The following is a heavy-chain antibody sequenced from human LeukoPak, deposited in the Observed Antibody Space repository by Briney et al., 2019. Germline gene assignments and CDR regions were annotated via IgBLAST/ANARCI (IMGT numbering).Heavy chain of an antibody. Sequence: GASVNVSCTASGYTFTGYYMHWVRQAPGQGLEWMGWINPNSGGTNYAQKFQGRVTMTRDTSISTAYMELSRLRSDDTAVYYCARDSDFWSGYYSFDYWGQGTLVTVSS. CDR3: ARDSDFWSGYYSFDY. J-gene: IGHJ4*02. CDR1: GYTFTGYY. D-gene: IGHD3-3*01. CDR2: INPNSGGT. V-gene: IGHV1-2*02.